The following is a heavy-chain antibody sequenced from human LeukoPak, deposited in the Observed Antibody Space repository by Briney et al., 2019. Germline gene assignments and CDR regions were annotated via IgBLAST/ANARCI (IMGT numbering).Heavy chain of an antibody. Sequence: HPGGSLRLSCAASGFTVSSNYMSWVRQAPGKGLEWVSVIYSGGSTYYADSVKGRFTISRDNSKNTLYLQMNSLRAEDTAVYYCARDLGPGIAAYRPGYWGQGTLVTVSS. V-gene: IGHV3-53*05. D-gene: IGHD6-13*01. CDR1: GFTVSSNY. CDR3: ARDLGPGIAAYRPGY. CDR2: IYSGGST. J-gene: IGHJ4*02.